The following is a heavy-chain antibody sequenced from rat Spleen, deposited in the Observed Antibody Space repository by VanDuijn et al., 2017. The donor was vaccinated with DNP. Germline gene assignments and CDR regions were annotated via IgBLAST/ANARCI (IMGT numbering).Heavy chain of an antibody. CDR1: GFNFSDYY. Sequence: EVQLVESGGDLVQPGKSLKLSCAASGFNFSDYYMAWGRQAPTKGLDRVAYMRYEGDNPYHGDSVKGRFTISRDNAKNTKYLQMESLRSEDTATYYCAKDAFDYWGQGVMVTVSS. J-gene: IGHJ2*01. V-gene: IGHV5-20*01. CDR2: MRYEGDNP. CDR3: AKDAFDY.